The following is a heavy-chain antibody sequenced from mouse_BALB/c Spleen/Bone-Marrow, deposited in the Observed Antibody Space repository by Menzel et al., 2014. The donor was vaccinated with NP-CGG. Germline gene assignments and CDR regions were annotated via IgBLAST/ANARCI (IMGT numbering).Heavy chain of an antibody. CDR3: SRLYYYGNFAY. Sequence: EVQLQQSGGGLVQPGGSLKLSCAASGFDFSRYWMSWVRQAPGKGLEWIREINPDSSTINYTPSLKDKFIISRDNAKNTLYLQMSKVRSEDTALYYCSRLYYYGNFAYWGQGTLVTVSA. D-gene: IGHD1-1*01. V-gene: IGHV4-1*02. CDR1: GFDFSRYW. CDR2: INPDSSTI. J-gene: IGHJ3*01.